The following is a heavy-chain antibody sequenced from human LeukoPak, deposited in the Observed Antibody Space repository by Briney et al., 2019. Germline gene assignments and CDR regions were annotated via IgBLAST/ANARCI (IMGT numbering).Heavy chain of an antibody. CDR1: GFTFRNAW. Sequence: PGGSLRLSCAASGFTFRNAWMGWVRQAPGKGLEWIARIKSKTDGETTDYAAPVQGRFSISRDDSKNTLYLQMKSLETEDTAVYYCAWHYFDYWGQGTLVTVSS. CDR3: AWHYFDY. V-gene: IGHV3-15*01. CDR2: IKSKTDGETT. J-gene: IGHJ4*02.